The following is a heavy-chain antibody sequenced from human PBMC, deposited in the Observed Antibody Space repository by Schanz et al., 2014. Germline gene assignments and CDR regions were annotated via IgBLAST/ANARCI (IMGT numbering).Heavy chain of an antibody. J-gene: IGHJ3*01. Sequence: EVQLVESGGGLIQPGGSLRLSCAVSGFTVNTNYMSWVRQAPGKGLEWISSMYINSGSTQYADTVNGLFLISRDSSKNTLFLQMNSLRAEDTAVYFCARDGGRDGYNLAFDVWGQGTLVTVSS. V-gene: IGHV3-53*01. CDR1: GFTVNTNY. CDR2: MYINSGST. D-gene: IGHD5-12*01. CDR3: ARDGGRDGYNLAFDV.